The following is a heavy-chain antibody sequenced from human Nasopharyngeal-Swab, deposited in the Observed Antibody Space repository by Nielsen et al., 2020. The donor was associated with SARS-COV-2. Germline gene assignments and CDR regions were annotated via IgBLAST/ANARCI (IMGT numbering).Heavy chain of an antibody. CDR3: ARYDDYYDSSGYSY. J-gene: IGHJ4*02. CDR1: GFSITTYG. CDR2: ISELGNGI. D-gene: IGHD3-22*01. Sequence: GESLKISCAASGFSITTYGMTWVRQDRGKGLEWISGISELGNGIYYANSVGGRFTISRENSKTTLHLQMNSLRAEDTAVYYCARYDDYYDSSGYSYWGQGTLVTVSS. V-gene: IGHV3-23*01.